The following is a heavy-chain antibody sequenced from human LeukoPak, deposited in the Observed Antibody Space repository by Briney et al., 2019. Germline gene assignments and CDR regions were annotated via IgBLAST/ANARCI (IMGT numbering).Heavy chain of an antibody. CDR3: GREQRGTLTGYYVDY. V-gene: IGHV3-7*01. CDR1: GFIFRSYW. J-gene: IGHJ4*02. D-gene: IGHD3-9*01. CDR2: IKQDGSEK. Sequence: PGGSLRLSCAASGFIFRSYWMSWVRQAPGKGLEWVANIKQDGSEKYYVDSVKGRFTISRDNSNNALYLQMNSLRAEDTAVYYCGREQRGTLTGYYVDYWGQGALVTVSS.